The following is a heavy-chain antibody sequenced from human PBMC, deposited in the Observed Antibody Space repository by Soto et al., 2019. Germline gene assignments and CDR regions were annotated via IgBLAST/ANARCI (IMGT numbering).Heavy chain of an antibody. Sequence: ETLSLTCTVSGGSISSYYWSWIRQPPGKGLEWIGYIYYSGSTNYNPSLKSRVTISVDTSKNQFSLKLSSVTAADTAVYYCARGAHTVTTTMGAFDIWGQGTMVTVSS. D-gene: IGHD4-4*01. J-gene: IGHJ3*02. V-gene: IGHV4-59*01. CDR2: IYYSGST. CDR3: ARGAHTVTTTMGAFDI. CDR1: GGSISSYY.